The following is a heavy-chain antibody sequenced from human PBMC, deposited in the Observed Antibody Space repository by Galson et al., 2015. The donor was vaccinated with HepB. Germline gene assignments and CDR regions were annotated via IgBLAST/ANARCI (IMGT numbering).Heavy chain of an antibody. Sequence: SLRLSCAASGFTFDDYAIHWVHQSPGKGLEWVSGISGSGSSTYYAESVKGRFTISRDNSKNTLFLQMDSLRVEDTAAYYCAKDRTGLVGASARVLNDYYGLGVWGQGTTVTVSS. CDR1: GFTFDDYA. CDR2: ISGSGSST. V-gene: IGHV3-23*01. D-gene: IGHD1-26*01. J-gene: IGHJ6*02. CDR3: AKDRTGLVGASARVLNDYYGLGV.